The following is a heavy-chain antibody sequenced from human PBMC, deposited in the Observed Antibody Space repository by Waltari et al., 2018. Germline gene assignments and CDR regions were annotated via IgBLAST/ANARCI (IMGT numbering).Heavy chain of an antibody. CDR2: IYSGGST. J-gene: IGHJ4*02. Sequence: EVQLVESGGDLIQPGGSLRLSCAASGFTVGHNFMGWVRQAPGKWLGLVSVIYSGGSTNYIDAVRGRFTISRDSSKNTLYLQMNSLRAEDTAVYYCAKVDNVGLNNYWGQGTLVTVSS. D-gene: IGHD1-1*01. CDR1: GFTVGHNF. CDR3: AKVDNVGLNNY. V-gene: IGHV3-53*01.